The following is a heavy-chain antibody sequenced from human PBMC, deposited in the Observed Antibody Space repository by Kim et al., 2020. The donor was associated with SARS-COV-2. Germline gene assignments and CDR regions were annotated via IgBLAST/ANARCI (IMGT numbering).Heavy chain of an antibody. CDR2: ISQSGSA. CDR3: ARSGSTRGYYYYYMDV. D-gene: IGHD2-2*01. J-gene: IGHJ6*03. Sequence: SETLSLTCAVYGGSFSGYYWSWILQPPGKGLEWIGEISQSGSANYDPSLKSRVTMSLDTAKNQFFLKLSFVTAADTAVYYCARSGSTRGYYYYYMDVWGKGTTVTVSS. CDR1: GGSFSGYY. V-gene: IGHV4-34*01.